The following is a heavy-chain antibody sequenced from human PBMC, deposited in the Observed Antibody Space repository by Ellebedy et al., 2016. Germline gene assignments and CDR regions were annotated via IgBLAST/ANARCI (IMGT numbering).Heavy chain of an antibody. J-gene: IGHJ4*02. CDR3: TRALYITETTGSLRY. D-gene: IGHD1-7*01. CDR1: GFTFSSYA. Sequence: GESLKISCAASGFTFSSYAMHWVRQAPGKGLEWVAVISYDGSNKYYADSVKGRFTISRDNSKNTLYLQMNSLRAEDTAVYYCTRALYITETTGSLRYWGQGTLVTVSS. CDR2: ISYDGSNK. V-gene: IGHV3-30-3*01.